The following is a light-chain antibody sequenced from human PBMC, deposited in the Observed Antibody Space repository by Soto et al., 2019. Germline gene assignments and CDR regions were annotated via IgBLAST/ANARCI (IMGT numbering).Light chain of an antibody. Sequence: DIQMTQSPSTLSAFVGDRVTITCRASQRISRWLAWYQQKPGKAPKLLIYDGSRLESGVPSRISGSGSGTDFTLTIRGLQPNDFAPYYCQQYHTYSRTFGQETKVEIK. CDR3: QQYHTYSRT. CDR2: DGS. CDR1: QRISRW. J-gene: IGKJ1*01. V-gene: IGKV1-5*01.